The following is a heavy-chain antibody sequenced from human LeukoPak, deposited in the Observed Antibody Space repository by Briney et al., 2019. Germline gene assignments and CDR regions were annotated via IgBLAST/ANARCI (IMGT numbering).Heavy chain of an antibody. D-gene: IGHD5-24*01. V-gene: IGHV3-23*01. CDR2: ISGSGGST. J-gene: IGHJ4*02. Sequence: GESLRLSCAASGFTFSSYAMSWVRQAPGKGLEWVSAISGSGGSTYYADSVKGRFTISRDNSKNTLYLQINSLRAEDTAVYYCAKRGPVDGYTPFDYCGQGTLVTVSS. CDR3: AKRGPVDGYTPFDY. CDR1: GFTFSSYA.